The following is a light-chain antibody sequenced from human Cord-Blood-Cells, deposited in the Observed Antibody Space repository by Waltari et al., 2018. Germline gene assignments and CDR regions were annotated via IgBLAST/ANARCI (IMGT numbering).Light chain of an antibody. J-gene: IGKJ2*03. CDR1: QSISSY. V-gene: IGKV1-39*01. CDR2: AAS. Sequence: DIQLTQSPSSLSASVGDRVTITCRASQSISSYLNWYQQKPGKAPKLLIYAASSLQSGVPSRFSGSGSGTDFTLTISSLQPEDFATYYCQQSYSTPYSFGQGNELEIK. CDR3: QQSYSTPYS.